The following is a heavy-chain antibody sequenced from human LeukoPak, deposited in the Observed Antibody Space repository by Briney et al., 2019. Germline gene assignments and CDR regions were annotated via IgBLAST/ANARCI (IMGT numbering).Heavy chain of an antibody. J-gene: IGHJ6*02. CDR3: ARQRSRGRSFPDNYYYYGMDV. D-gene: IGHD5-18*01. CDR1: GGSFSGYY. V-gene: IGHV4-34*01. CDR2: INHSGST. Sequence: ASETLSLTCAVYGGSFSGYYWSWIRQSPGKGLEWIGEINHSGSTNYNPSLKSRVTISVDTSKNQVSLELSSMTVADTAVYYCARQRSRGRSFPDNYYYYGMDVWGQGTTVTVSS.